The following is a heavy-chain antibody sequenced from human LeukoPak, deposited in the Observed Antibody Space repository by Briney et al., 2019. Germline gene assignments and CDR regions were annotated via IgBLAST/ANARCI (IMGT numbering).Heavy chain of an antibody. CDR1: GDSVSSKHAA. CDR3: ARLSAGSSAQSSGDY. D-gene: IGHD3-22*01. V-gene: IGHV6-1*01. CDR2: TYYRSKWYY. J-gene: IGHJ4*02. Sequence: SQTLSLTCAISGDSVSSKHAAWNWLRQSPSRGLEWLGRTYYRSKWYYDYVVSLKSRIIINPDTSKNQFSLQLNSVTPEDTAVYYCARLSAGSSAQSSGDYWGQGTLVTVSS.